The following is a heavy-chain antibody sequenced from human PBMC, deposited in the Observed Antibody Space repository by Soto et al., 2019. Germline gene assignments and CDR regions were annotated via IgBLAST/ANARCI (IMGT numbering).Heavy chain of an antibody. V-gene: IGHV4-31*03. CDR1: GGSISSGGYY. Sequence: LSLTCTVSGGSISSGGYYWSWIRQHPGKGLEWIGYIYYSGSTYYNPSLKSRVTISVDTSKNQFSLKLSSVTAADTAVYYCARSTSDSSGYYGYWGQGTLVTVSS. D-gene: IGHD3-22*01. CDR3: ARSTSDSSGYYGY. CDR2: IYYSGST. J-gene: IGHJ4*02.